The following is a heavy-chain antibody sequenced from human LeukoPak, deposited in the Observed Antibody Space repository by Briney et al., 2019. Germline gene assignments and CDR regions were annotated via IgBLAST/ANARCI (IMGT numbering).Heavy chain of an antibody. D-gene: IGHD3-10*01. J-gene: IGHJ4*02. V-gene: IGHV1-8*01. CDR1: GYTFTSYD. Sequence: ASVKVSXKASGYTFTSYDINWVRQATGQGLEWMGWMNPNSGNTGYAQKFQGRVTMTRNTSISAAYMELSSLRSEDTAVYYCASSPDYYGSGSLDYWGQGTLVTVSS. CDR3: ASSPDYYGSGSLDY. CDR2: MNPNSGNT.